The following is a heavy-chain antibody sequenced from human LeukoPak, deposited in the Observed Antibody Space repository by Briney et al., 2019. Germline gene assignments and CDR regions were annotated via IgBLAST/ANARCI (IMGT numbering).Heavy chain of an antibody. J-gene: IGHJ4*01. CDR1: GGSIISSY. Sequence: PSETLSLTCTVSGGSIISSYWSWIRQPPGKGLEWIGKFYYSGSNNYNPYLKSRVTISVDTSKIQFSLRLSSVAAADTAVYYCARDDYGDFFFDSWGQGTLVTVSS. CDR3: ARDDYGDFFFDS. V-gene: IGHV4-59*01. CDR2: FYYSGSN. D-gene: IGHD4-17*01.